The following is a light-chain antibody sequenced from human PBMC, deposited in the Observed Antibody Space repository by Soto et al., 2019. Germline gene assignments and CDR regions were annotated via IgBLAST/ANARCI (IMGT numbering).Light chain of an antibody. CDR1: SSDVGGYNY. Sequence: QSVLTQPASVSGSPGQSIIISCTGTSSDVGGYNYVSWYQQYPGKAPKLMIYDVSNRPSGVSNRFSGSKSGNTASLTISGLQAEDEADYYCSSYTSSSPYVFGTGTKLTVL. J-gene: IGLJ1*01. V-gene: IGLV2-14*01. CDR2: DVS. CDR3: SSYTSSSPYV.